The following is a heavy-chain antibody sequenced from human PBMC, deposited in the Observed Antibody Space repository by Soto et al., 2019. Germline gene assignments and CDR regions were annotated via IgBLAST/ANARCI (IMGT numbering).Heavy chain of an antibody. J-gene: IGHJ6*02. CDR2: ISHDGVNK. CDR1: GFTFGSYA. CDR3: ARDRKSTSGSYSYYYGMDV. D-gene: IGHD3-10*01. Sequence: GGSLRLSCVASGFTFGSYAMHWVRQAPGKGLEWVAVISHDGVNKYYADSVKGRFTISRDNSKNTLYLQMNSLRAEDTAVYYCARDRKSTSGSYSYYYGMDVWGQGTTVTVSS. V-gene: IGHV3-30-3*01.